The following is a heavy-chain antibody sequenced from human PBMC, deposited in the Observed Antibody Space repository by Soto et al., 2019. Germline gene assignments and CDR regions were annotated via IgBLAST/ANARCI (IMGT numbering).Heavy chain of an antibody. CDR2: IWYDGSNK. Sequence: PGGSLRLSCAASGFTFSSYGMHWVRQAPGKGLEWVAVIWYDGSNKYYADSVKGRFTISRDNSKNTLYLQMNSLRAEDMAVYYCAKPRGWELTLYYFDYWGQGTLVTVSS. CDR1: GFTFSSYG. J-gene: IGHJ4*02. D-gene: IGHD1-26*01. CDR3: AKPRGWELTLYYFDY. V-gene: IGHV3-33*06.